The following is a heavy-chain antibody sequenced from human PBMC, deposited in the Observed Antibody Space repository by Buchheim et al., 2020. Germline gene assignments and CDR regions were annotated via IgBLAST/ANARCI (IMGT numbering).Heavy chain of an antibody. CDR3: ARGEHGVYYFDY. V-gene: IGHV3-30*04. CDR1: GFTFSSYA. CDR2: ISYDGSNK. Sequence: QVQLVESGGGVVQPGRSLRLSCAASGFTFSSYAMHWVRQAPGKGLEWVAVISYDGSNKYYADSVKGRFTISRHNSKKTLYLQMNSLRAEDTAVYYCARGEHGVYYFDYWGQGTL. D-gene: IGHD1/OR15-1a*01. J-gene: IGHJ4*02.